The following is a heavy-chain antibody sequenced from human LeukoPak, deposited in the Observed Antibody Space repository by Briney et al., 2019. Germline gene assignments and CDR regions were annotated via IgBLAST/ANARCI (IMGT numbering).Heavy chain of an antibody. CDR1: GGTFSSYA. CDR3: ARPQVGADAPRGTYYYYMDV. V-gene: IGHV1-69*01. J-gene: IGHJ6*03. Sequence: GSSVKVSCKASGGTFSSYAISWVRQAPGQGLEWMGGIIPIFGTANYAQKFQGRVTLTADASTSTAYIELSSLRSEHPAFYSCARPQVGADAPRGTYYYYMDVWGKGTTVSVSS. D-gene: IGHD1-26*01. CDR2: IIPIFGTA.